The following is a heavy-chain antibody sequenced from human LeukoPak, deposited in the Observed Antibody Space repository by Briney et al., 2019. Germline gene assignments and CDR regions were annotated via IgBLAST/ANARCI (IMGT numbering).Heavy chain of an antibody. CDR3: ARDGTSSSWVAYNWFDS. CDR2: INSDGSST. Sequence: PGGSLRLPCAASGFTLSSHWMHWVRQAPGKGLVWVSRINSDGSSTSYADSVKGRFTISRDNAKNTLSLQMNSLRAEDTAVYYCARDGTSSSWVAYNWFDSWGQGTLVTVSS. D-gene: IGHD6-13*01. J-gene: IGHJ5*01. V-gene: IGHV3-74*01. CDR1: GFTLSSHW.